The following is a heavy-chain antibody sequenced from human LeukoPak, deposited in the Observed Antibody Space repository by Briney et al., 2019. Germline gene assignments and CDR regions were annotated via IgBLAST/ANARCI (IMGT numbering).Heavy chain of an antibody. CDR2: IYYSGST. D-gene: IGHD1-26*01. J-gene: IGHJ4*02. CDR1: GGSISSGGYS. CDR3: ARALGELHLFDY. V-gene: IGHV4-30-2*05. Sequence: PSETLSLTCAVSGGSISSGGYSWSWIRQPPGKGLEWIGYIYYSGSTYYNPSLKSRVTISVDTSKNQFSLKLSSVTAADTAVYYCARALGELHLFDYWGQGTLVTVSS.